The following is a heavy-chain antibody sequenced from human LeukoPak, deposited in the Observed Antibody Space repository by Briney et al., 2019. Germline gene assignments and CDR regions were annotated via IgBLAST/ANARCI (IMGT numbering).Heavy chain of an antibody. CDR3: ARDGSGNYYYYGMDV. V-gene: IGHV1-69*04. CDR2: IISIFGIA. J-gene: IGHJ6*02. CDR1: GGTFISYA. Sequence: SVKVSCKASGGTFISYAISWVRQAPGQGLEWMGRIISIFGIANYAQKFQGRVTITADKSTSTAYMELSSLRSEDTAVYYCARDGSGNYYYYGMDVWGQGTTVTVSS. D-gene: IGHD5-12*01.